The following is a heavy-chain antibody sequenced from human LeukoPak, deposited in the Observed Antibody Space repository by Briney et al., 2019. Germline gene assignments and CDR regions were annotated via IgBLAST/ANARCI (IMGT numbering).Heavy chain of an antibody. Sequence: GASVKVSCKASGYTFTGYYMHWVRQAPGQGLEWMGWINPNSGGTNYAQKFQGRVTMTRDTSISTAYMELSRLRSDDTAVYYCARGALLWFGELSDAFDIWGQGTMVTVSS. CDR2: INPNSGGT. D-gene: IGHD3-10*01. CDR1: GYTFTGYY. CDR3: ARGALLWFGELSDAFDI. V-gene: IGHV1-2*02. J-gene: IGHJ3*02.